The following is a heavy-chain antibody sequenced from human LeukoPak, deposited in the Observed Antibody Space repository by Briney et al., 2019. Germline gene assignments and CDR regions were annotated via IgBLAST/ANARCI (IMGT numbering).Heavy chain of an antibody. Sequence: GESLKISCKGSGYSFTSYWIGWVRQMPGKGLGWMGIIYPGDSDTRYSPSFQGQVTISADKSISTAYLQWSSLKASDTAMYYCARHGPSDCSGGSCYLTFDYWGQGTLVTVSS. CDR1: GYSFTSYW. CDR2: IYPGDSDT. V-gene: IGHV5-51*01. J-gene: IGHJ4*02. D-gene: IGHD2-15*01. CDR3: ARHGPSDCSGGSCYLTFDY.